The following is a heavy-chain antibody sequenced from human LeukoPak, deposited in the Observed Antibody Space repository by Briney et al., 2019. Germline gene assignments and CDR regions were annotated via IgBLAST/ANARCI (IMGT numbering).Heavy chain of an antibody. CDR2: IYYSGST. CDR3: ARQFQGAPSYYDSSGYYL. D-gene: IGHD3-22*01. V-gene: IGHV4-39*01. CDR1: GGSISSSSYY. J-gene: IGHJ5*02. Sequence: SETLSLTCTVSGGSISSSSYYWGWIRQPPGKGLEWIGSIYYSGSTYYNPSLKSRVTISVDTSKNQFSLKLSSVTAADPAVYYCARQFQGAPSYYDSSGYYLWGQGTLVTVSS.